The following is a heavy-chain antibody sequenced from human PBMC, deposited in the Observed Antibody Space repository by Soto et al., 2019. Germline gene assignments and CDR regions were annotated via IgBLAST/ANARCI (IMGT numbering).Heavy chain of an antibody. CDR2: ITSDGKSK. V-gene: IGHV3-74*01. CDR3: ARESGDWPLNWFDP. CDR1: GFNFINHW. D-gene: IGHD2-21*02. Sequence: GGSLRLSCAASGFNFINHWMHWVRQRPAEGLVWVSRITSDGKSKAYAESVKGRFAISRDNAKNTLYLQMNGLTAEDTAVYYCARESGDWPLNWFDPWGQGTLVTVSS. J-gene: IGHJ5*02.